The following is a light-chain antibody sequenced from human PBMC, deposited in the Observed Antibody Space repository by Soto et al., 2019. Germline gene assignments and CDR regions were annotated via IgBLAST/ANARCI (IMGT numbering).Light chain of an antibody. Sequence: EIVLTQSPGTLSLSPGERATLSCRASQSVSSSYLAWYQQKPGQAPRLLISGASSRATGIPDRFSGSGSGTDFTLTISRLEPGDFALYYCQQYGSSPVTFGQGTKVEIK. J-gene: IGKJ1*01. CDR1: QSVSSSY. CDR3: QQYGSSPVT. V-gene: IGKV3-20*01. CDR2: GAS.